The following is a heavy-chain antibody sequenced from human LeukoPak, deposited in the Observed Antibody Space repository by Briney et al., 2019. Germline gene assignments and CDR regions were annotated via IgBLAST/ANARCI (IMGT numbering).Heavy chain of an antibody. Sequence: GGSLRLSCAASRFTFSNYAMGWVRQGPGKGLEWVSAITGSGDYTDYADSVKGRFTISRDNAKNSLYLQMNSLRVEDTAVYYCARAISSGWPDYWGQGTLVTVSS. J-gene: IGHJ4*02. V-gene: IGHV3-23*01. CDR3: ARAISSGWPDY. CDR1: RFTFSNYA. D-gene: IGHD6-19*01. CDR2: ITGSGDYT.